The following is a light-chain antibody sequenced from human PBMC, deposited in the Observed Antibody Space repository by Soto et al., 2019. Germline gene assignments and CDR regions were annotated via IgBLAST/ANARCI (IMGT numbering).Light chain of an antibody. V-gene: IGKV3-20*01. Sequence: EIVLTQSPGTLSLSPGERATLSCRASQSVSRTYLAWYQHKSGQAPGLLIYDVSSRGTGIPDRFSASGSGTDFALTISRLEPEDFAVYYCQQYGTSPYTFGQGTKLEIK. CDR2: DVS. CDR3: QQYGTSPYT. CDR1: QSVSRTY. J-gene: IGKJ2*01.